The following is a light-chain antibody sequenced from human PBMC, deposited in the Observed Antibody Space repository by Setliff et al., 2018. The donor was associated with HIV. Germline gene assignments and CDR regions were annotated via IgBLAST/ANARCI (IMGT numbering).Light chain of an antibody. Sequence: QSVLTQPASVSGSPGQSITISCTGTSSDVGGYNYVSWYQQHPAKVPKLMIYDVTKRTSWSSNPFSGSKSGDAASLTISGLQAEDEADYYCSSSIRSHIYVFGSGTKVTVL. CDR3: SSSIRSHIYV. V-gene: IGLV2-14*03. CDR2: DVT. J-gene: IGLJ1*01. CDR1: SSDVGGYNY.